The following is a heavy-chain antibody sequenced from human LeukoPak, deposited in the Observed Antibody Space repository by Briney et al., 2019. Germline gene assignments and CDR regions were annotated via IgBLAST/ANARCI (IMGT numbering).Heavy chain of an antibody. V-gene: IGHV3-21*01. J-gene: IGHJ4*02. Sequence: GGSLRLSCAASGFTSSGYSMNWVRQAPGKGLEWVSSISSGSGYIYYVDSLKGRFTISRDNAKNSLYLQMNSLRAEDTAVYYCARDLRLWGQGTLVTVSS. CDR1: GFTSSGYS. CDR3: ARDLRL. CDR2: ISSGSGYI.